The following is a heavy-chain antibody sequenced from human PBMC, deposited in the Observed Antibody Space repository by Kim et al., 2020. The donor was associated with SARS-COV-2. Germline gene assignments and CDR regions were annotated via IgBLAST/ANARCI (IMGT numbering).Heavy chain of an antibody. CDR3: ARADSSWYLWYFDY. J-gene: IGHJ4*02. V-gene: IGHV1-3*01. Sequence: ASVKVSCKASGYTFTNYAMHWVRQAPGQRLEWMGWINAGNGNTKYSQKFQGRVTITRDTSASTAYMELSSLRSEDTAVYYCARADSSWYLWYFDYWGQGTLVTVSS. CDR2: INAGNGNT. CDR1: GYTFTNYA. D-gene: IGHD6-13*01.